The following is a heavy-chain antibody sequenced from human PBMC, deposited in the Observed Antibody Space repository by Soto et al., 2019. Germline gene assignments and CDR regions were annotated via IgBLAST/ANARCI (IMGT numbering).Heavy chain of an antibody. Sequence: PGGSLRLSCAASGFTFSIYAMSWVLQAQGKGLEWVSAISGSGGSTYYADSVKGRFTISRDNSKNTLYLQMNSLRAEDTAVYYCAKGSASSGWYYFDYWGQGTLVTVSS. J-gene: IGHJ4*02. D-gene: IGHD6-19*01. CDR3: AKGSASSGWYYFDY. CDR2: ISGSGGST. V-gene: IGHV3-23*01. CDR1: GFTFSIYA.